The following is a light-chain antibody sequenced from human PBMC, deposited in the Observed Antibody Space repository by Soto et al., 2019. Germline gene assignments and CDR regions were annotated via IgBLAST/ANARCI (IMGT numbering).Light chain of an antibody. CDR2: DAS. CDR3: QQRYNWPLT. J-gene: IGKJ4*01. V-gene: IGKV3-11*01. CDR1: QSVSSSY. Sequence: TQCPATLSLSPGERATLSCRASQSVSSSYLAWYQQKPGQAPRLLIYDASKRATGIPARFSGNGSGTDFTLTISSLEPEDFAVYYCQQRYNWPLTFGGGTKVDI.